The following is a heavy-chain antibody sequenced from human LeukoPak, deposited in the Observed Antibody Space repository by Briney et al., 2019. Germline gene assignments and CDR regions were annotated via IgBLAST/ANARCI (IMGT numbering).Heavy chain of an antibody. J-gene: IGHJ3*02. CDR3: ARASSTVTARDTFDT. V-gene: IGHV3-7*01. CDR1: GFTLSSYW. D-gene: IGHD4-17*01. CDR2: IKQDGSDK. Sequence: GGSLRLSCSASGFTLSSYWMSWVRQGPGKGLEWVANIKQDGSDKNYVDSVRGRFTISRDNAKNSLYLQMGSLRGEDTALYYCARASSTVTARDTFDTWGQGTMVTVSS.